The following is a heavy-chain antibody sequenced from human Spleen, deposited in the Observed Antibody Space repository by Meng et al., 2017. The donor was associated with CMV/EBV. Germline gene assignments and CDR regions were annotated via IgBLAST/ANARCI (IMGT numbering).Heavy chain of an antibody. CDR2: IHPADSDA. Sequence: LKISCWASGYLFMDYWIGWVRQRPGKGLEWMGIIHPADSDARYSPSFQGQVTFSVDESISTAYLQWRSLKTSDSAIYYCARLWGGFDSWGQGTLVTVSS. CDR3: ARLWGGFDS. D-gene: IGHD3-16*01. J-gene: IGHJ4*02. CDR1: GYLFMDYW. V-gene: IGHV5-51*01.